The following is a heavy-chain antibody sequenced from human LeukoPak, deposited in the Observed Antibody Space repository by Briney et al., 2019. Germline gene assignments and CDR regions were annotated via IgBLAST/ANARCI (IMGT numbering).Heavy chain of an antibody. Sequence: KPSETLSLTCTVSGGSISSYYWSWIRQPPGKGLEWIGYIYYSGSTNYNPSLKSRVTISVDTSKNQFSLKLSSVTAADTAVYYCARGSTLYYDILTGYYTPGPFDIWGQGTMFTVSS. CDR3: ARGSTLYYDILTGYYTPGPFDI. CDR2: IYYSGST. J-gene: IGHJ3*02. CDR1: GGSISSYY. V-gene: IGHV4-59*01. D-gene: IGHD3-9*01.